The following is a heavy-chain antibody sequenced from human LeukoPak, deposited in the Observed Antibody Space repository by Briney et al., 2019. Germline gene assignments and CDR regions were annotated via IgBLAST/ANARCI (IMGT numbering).Heavy chain of an antibody. CDR1: GFTVSSNY. CDR3: ARAAGYDAFDI. Sequence: GGSLRLSCAVSGFTVSSNYMSWVRQAPGKGLEWVSVIYSGGSTYYADSVKGRFTISRDNSKNTLYLQMNSLRAEDTAVYYCARAAGYDAFDIWGQGTMVTVSS. D-gene: IGHD6-13*01. J-gene: IGHJ3*02. CDR2: IYSGGST. V-gene: IGHV3-66*01.